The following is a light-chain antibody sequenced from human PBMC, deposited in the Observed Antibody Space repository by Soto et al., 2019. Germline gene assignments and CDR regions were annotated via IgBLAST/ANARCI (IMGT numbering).Light chain of an antibody. CDR1: QSVSIK. J-gene: IGKJ5*01. CDR2: DTS. Sequence: EIVMTRTPATLPVSPGERATLSCRASQSVSIKLAWYQQKPGQAPRLLIYDTSTRATGIPARFSGSGSGTEFTLTISSLQSEDFAVYYCQQYNNWPPITFGQGTRLEIK. CDR3: QQYNNWPPIT. V-gene: IGKV3-15*01.